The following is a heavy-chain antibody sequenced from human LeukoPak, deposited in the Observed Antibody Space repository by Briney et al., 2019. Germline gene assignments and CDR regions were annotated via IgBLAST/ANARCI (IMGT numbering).Heavy chain of an antibody. V-gene: IGHV3-48*04. D-gene: IGHD3-16*01. Sequence: GGSLRPSCAASGFTFSSYGMSWVRQAPGKGLEWVSYISSSGTTIYYADSVKGRFTISRDNARNSLYLQMNSLRAEDTAVYYCARVPFEIDYWGQGTLVTVSS. CDR3: ARVPFEIDY. J-gene: IGHJ4*02. CDR2: ISSSGTTI. CDR1: GFTFSSYG.